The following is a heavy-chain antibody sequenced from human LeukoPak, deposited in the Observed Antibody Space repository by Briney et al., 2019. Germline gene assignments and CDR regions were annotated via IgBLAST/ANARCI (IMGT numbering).Heavy chain of an antibody. CDR3: ARDERYDSSGYPFDY. V-gene: IGHV1-2*02. J-gene: IGHJ4*02. CDR1: GYTFTGFF. Sequence: ASVKVSCKASGYTFTGFFIHWVRQAPGQGLEWMGWINPNSGGTNYAQKFQGRVTMTRDTSIITAYMELSGLSSDDTAVYYCARDERYDSSGYPFDYWGQGTLVTVSS. CDR2: INPNSGGT. D-gene: IGHD3-22*01.